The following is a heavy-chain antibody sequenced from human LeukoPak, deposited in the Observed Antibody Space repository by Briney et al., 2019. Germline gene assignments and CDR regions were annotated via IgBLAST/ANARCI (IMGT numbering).Heavy chain of an antibody. Sequence: PSETLSLTCTVSGGSISSSSYYWGWIRQPPGKGLEWIGSIYYSGSTYYNPSLKSRVTISVDTSENQFSLKLSSVTAADTAVSYCATLMLRFDPWGQGTLVTVSS. CDR2: IYYSGST. V-gene: IGHV4-39*01. CDR3: ATLMLRFDP. D-gene: IGHD2-8*01. J-gene: IGHJ5*02. CDR1: GGSISSSSYY.